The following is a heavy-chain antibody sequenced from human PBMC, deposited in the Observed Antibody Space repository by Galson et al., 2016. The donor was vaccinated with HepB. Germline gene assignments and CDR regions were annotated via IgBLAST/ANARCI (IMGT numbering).Heavy chain of an antibody. D-gene: IGHD3-9*01. J-gene: IGHJ5*02. Sequence: QSGAEVKKPGESLKISCKGSGYIFTTYWIVWVRQMPGKGLEWMGSIYPGNSDTKYSPSFQGQVTISTDKSVNTAYLQWRSLKASDTSIYYCATQARYDILTGYRFDPWGQGTQVIVSS. CDR1: GYIFTTYW. CDR3: ATQARYDILTGYRFDP. CDR2: IYPGNSDT. V-gene: IGHV5-51*01.